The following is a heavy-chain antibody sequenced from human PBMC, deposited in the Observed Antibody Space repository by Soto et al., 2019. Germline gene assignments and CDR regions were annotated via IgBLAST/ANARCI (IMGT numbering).Heavy chain of an antibody. CDR2: LSSSSNYI. CDR1: GFTFTRYS. J-gene: IGHJ5*02. Sequence: EVQLVESGGGQVKPGGSLSLSCVASGFTFTRYSMIWVRQAPGKGLEWVASLSSSSNYIYHADSVKGRFTISRDNAKNTVYLQMNSLRAEDTAVYYCARRDPMTGYYAHDRWGQGTLVTVSS. V-gene: IGHV3-21*06. D-gene: IGHD3-9*01. CDR3: ARRDPMTGYYAHDR.